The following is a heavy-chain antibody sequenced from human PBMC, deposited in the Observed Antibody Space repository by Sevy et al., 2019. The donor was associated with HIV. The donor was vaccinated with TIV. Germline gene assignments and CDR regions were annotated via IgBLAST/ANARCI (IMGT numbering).Heavy chain of an antibody. Sequence: SETLSLTCTVSGDSISSYYWNWIRQSAGKGLEWIGRIYTSGSTNYNPSLKGRVTMSVDTSKNQFSLKLRSVTAADTAVYYCARKVDPVGWFDPWGQGTLVTVSS. CDR2: IYTSGST. J-gene: IGHJ5*02. CDR1: GDSISSYY. V-gene: IGHV4-4*07. D-gene: IGHD2-2*01. CDR3: ARKVDPVGWFDP.